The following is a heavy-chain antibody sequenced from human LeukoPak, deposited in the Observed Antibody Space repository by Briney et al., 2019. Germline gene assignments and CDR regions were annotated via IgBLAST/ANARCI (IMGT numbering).Heavy chain of an antibody. V-gene: IGHV3-23*01. D-gene: IGHD3-22*01. Sequence: GGSLRLSCAASGFTFSNYVMTWVRQAPGKGLEWVSSISGSGGHTYYADSVKGRFTISRDNSKNTVYLQMNSLRAEDTAVYYCAKDRGFHYDGSGPRDNWFDPWGQGTLVTVSS. J-gene: IGHJ5*02. CDR1: GFTFSNYV. CDR3: AKDRGFHYDGSGPRDNWFDP. CDR2: ISGSGGHT.